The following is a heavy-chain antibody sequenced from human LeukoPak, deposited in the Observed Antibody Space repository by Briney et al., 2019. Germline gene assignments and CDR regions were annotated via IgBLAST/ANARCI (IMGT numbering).Heavy chain of an antibody. V-gene: IGHV4-34*01. CDR3: ARDEGDY. CDR2: ISHGGST. J-gene: IGHJ4*02. CDR1: GGSFSGYF. Sequence: SETLSLTCAVYGGSFSGYFRSWIRQPPGEGLEWIGEISHGGSTNYNPSLKSRLTISVDTSKNQFSLELSSVTAADTAVYYCARDEGDYWGQGILVTVSS.